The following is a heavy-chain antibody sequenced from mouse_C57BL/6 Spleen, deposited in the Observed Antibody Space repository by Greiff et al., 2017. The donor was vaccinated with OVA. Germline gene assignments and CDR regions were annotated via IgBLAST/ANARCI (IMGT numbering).Heavy chain of an antibody. D-gene: IGHD1-1*01. J-gene: IGHJ4*01. Sequence: QVQLKESGAELAKPGASVKLSCKASGYTFTSYWMHWVKQRPGQGLEWIGYINPSSGYTKYNQKFKDKATLTADKSSSTAYMQLSSLTYEDSAVYYCARRADYYYGSRDYYAMDYWGQGTSVTVSS. CDR2: INPSSGYT. CDR3: ARRADYYYGSRDYYAMDY. V-gene: IGHV1-7*01. CDR1: GYTFTSYW.